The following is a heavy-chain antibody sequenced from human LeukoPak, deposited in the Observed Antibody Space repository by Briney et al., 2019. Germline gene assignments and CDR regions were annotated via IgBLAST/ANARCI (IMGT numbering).Heavy chain of an antibody. CDR3: ASFAGGYYGSGSYYNSPNDY. CDR2: ISAYNGNT. D-gene: IGHD3-10*01. J-gene: IGHJ4*02. Sequence: ASVKVSCKASGYTFTSYGISWVRQAPGQGLEWMGWISAYNGNTNYAQKLQGRVTMTTDTSTSTAYMELRSLRSDDPAVYYCASFAGGYYGSGSYYNSPNDYWGQGTLVTVSS. CDR1: GYTFTSYG. V-gene: IGHV1-18*01.